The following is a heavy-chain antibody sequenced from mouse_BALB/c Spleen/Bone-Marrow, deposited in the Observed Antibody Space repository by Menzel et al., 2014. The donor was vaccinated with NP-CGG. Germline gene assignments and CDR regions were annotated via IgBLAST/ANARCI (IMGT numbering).Heavy chain of an antibody. CDR2: ISSGGSYT. Sequence: EVNLVESGGGLVKPGGSLKLSCAASGFTFSSYAMSWVRQTPEKRLEWVATISSGGSYTYYPDSVKGRFTISRDSAKNTLYLQMSSLRSEDTAMYYCARHITTVVADYWGQGTTLTVSS. V-gene: IGHV5-9-3*01. CDR1: GFTFSSYA. D-gene: IGHD1-1*01. J-gene: IGHJ2*01. CDR3: ARHITTVVADY.